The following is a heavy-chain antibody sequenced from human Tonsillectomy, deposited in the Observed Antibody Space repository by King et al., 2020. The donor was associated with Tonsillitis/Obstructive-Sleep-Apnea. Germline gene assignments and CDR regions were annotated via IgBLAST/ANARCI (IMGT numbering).Heavy chain of an antibody. CDR1: GGSISSGGYY. CDR3: ARDQLRGHHYYMDV. D-gene: IGHD3-10*01. Sequence: QLQESGPGLVQPSQTLSLTFTVSGGSISSGGYYWGWIRQHPGKGLEWIGYIYYSGSTFYNPSLKSRVTISLDTSKNQFSLKLSSVTAADTAVYFCARDQLRGHHYYMDVWGKGTTVTVSS. J-gene: IGHJ6*03. CDR2: IYYSGST. V-gene: IGHV4-31*03.